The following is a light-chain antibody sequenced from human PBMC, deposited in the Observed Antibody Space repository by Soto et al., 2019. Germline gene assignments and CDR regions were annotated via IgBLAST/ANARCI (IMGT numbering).Light chain of an antibody. CDR2: GAS. J-gene: IGKJ2*01. Sequence: EIVLTQSPGTLSLSPGERATLSCRASQSVNSNFLAWYQQKPGQAPRLLIYGASTRAAGVPDRFSGSGSGTDFTLTITRLEPADFAMYYCQQYGRSPLMYTFGQGTKLGVK. V-gene: IGKV3-20*01. CDR1: QSVNSNF. CDR3: QQYGRSPLMYT.